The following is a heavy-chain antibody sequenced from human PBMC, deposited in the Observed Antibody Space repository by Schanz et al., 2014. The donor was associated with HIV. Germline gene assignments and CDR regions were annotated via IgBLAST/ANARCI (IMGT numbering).Heavy chain of an antibody. V-gene: IGHV1-69*01. D-gene: IGHD2-15*01. CDR2: IIPIFGTA. CDR1: GGTFSSHT. CDR3: AKWGDGYCTGGSCGGIFDY. Sequence: QVQLVQSGAEVKKPGSSVKVSCKASGGTFSSHTISWVRQAPGQGLEWMGGIIPIFGTANYARKFQGRVTITADESTSTAYMEVSSVRSEDTAVYYCAKWGDGYCTGGSCGGIFDYWGQGTLVTVSS. J-gene: IGHJ4*02.